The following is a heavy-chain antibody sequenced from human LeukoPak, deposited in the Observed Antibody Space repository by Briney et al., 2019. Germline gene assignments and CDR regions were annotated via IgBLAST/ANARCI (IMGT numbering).Heavy chain of an antibody. J-gene: IGHJ4*02. CDR3: VREVAILGFDS. CDR1: GGSISSGDYY. D-gene: IGHD2-15*01. Sequence: SQTLSLTCTVSGGSISSGDYYWSWIRQPPGKGLEWIGYIYYSGSTYYNPSLKSRVTISVDTSKNQFSLKVNSVTAADTAVYYCVREVAILGFDSWGLGTLVTVSS. CDR2: IYYSGST. V-gene: IGHV4-30-4*08.